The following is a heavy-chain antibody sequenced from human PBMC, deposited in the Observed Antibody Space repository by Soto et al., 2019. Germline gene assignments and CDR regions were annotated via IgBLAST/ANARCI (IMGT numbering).Heavy chain of an antibody. CDR1: GFTFRSFT. D-gene: IGHD6-13*01. J-gene: IGHJ5*02. CDR3: TRDASRDSSARGWFDP. CDR2: ISSNSAYI. Sequence: GGSLRLSCAASGFTFRSFTMNWVRQAPGKGLEWVSTISSNSAYIYYTDALKGRFTISRDNAKNSLHLQMNSQRAEDTAVYYCTRDASRDSSARGWFDPWGPGTLVTVSS. V-gene: IGHV3-21*01.